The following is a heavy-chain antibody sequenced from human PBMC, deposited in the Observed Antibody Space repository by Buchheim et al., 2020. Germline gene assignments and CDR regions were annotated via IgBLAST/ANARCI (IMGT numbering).Heavy chain of an antibody. J-gene: IGHJ4*02. CDR2: ISGSGGST. CDR1: GFTFSSYA. D-gene: IGHD2-8*01. CDR3: AKGRGYCTNGVCFPFDY. V-gene: IGHV3-23*01. Sequence: EVQLLESGGGLVQPGGSLRLSCAASGFTFSSYAMSWVRQAPGKGLEWVSAISGSGGSTYYADPVKGRFTISRDNYKNTMYLQMNSLRAEDTAVYYCAKGRGYCTNGVCFPFDYWGQGTL.